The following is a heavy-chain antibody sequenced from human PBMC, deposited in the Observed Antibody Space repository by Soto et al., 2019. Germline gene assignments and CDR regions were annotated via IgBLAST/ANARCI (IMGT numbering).Heavy chain of an antibody. Sequence: GESLKISCTGVGYSFTSYWIGWVRQMPGKGLEWMGIIYPGDSDTRYSPSFQGQVTISADKSITTAYLQWSSLKAPDTAMYYCARGYCTTTICDPWFDPWGQGTLVTVSS. V-gene: IGHV5-51*01. J-gene: IGHJ5*02. D-gene: IGHD2-2*01. CDR3: ARGYCTTTICDPWFDP. CDR1: GYSFTSYW. CDR2: IYPGDSDT.